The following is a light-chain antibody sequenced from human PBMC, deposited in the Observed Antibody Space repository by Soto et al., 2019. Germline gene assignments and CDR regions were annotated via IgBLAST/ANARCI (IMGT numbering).Light chain of an antibody. Sequence: QSVLTHARSVSGSAGQSVTISCTGTSSDVGVYNYVSWYQQYPGKAPKIMIYDVSKRPSGVPDRFSGSKSDNTASLTISGLQAEDEADYYCCSYAGSYTFVFGIGTRSPS. CDR3: CSYAGSYTFV. CDR1: SSDVGVYNY. V-gene: IGLV2-11*01. J-gene: IGLJ1*01. CDR2: DVS.